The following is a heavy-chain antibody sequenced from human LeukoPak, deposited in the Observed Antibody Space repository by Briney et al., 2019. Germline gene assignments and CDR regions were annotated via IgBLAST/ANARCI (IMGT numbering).Heavy chain of an antibody. CDR2: FDPEDGET. V-gene: IGHV1-24*01. J-gene: IGHJ4*02. CDR3: ATDRMWYSSSWYYFDY. CDR1: GYTLTELS. Sequence: ASVKVSCKVSGYTLTELSMHWVRQPPAKGLEWMGGFDPEDGETIYAQKFQGRVTMTEDTSTDTAYMELSSLRSEDTAVYYCATDRMWYSSSWYYFDYWGQGTLVTVSS. D-gene: IGHD6-13*01.